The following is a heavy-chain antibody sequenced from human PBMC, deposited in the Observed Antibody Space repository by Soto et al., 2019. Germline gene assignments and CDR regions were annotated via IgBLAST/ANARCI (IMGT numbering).Heavy chain of an antibody. Sequence: PSETLSLTCAVYGGSFSGYYWSWIRQPPGKGLEWIGEINHSGSTNYNPSLKSRVTISVDKSKNQFSLKLSSVTAADTAVYYCARRRTTVTTRWFDPWAQGTLVTVSS. CDR1: GGSFSGYY. V-gene: IGHV4-34*01. D-gene: IGHD4-17*01. J-gene: IGHJ5*02. CDR3: ARRRTTVTTRWFDP. CDR2: INHSGST.